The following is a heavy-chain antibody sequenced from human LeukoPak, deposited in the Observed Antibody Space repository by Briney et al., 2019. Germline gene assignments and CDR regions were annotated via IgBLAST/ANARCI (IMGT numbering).Heavy chain of an antibody. D-gene: IGHD3-22*01. Sequence: ASVKVSCKASGYTFTSYYMHWVRQAPGQGLEWMGIINPSGGSTSYAQKFQGRVTMTRDTSTSTVYMELSSLRSEDTAVYYCASWGFRYYDSSGYFDYWGQGTLVTVSS. CDR2: INPSGGST. J-gene: IGHJ4*02. V-gene: IGHV1-46*01. CDR3: ASWGFRYYDSSGYFDY. CDR1: GYTFTSYY.